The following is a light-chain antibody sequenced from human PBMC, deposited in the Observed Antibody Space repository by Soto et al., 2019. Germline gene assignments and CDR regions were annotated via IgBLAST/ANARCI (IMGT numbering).Light chain of an antibody. CDR2: GAS. CDR1: QTISTY. V-gene: IGKV1-39*01. Sequence: DIPMTQSPSSLSASVGDRVTITCRASQTISTYLNWDQQKPGKAPTLLIYGASSLLSGVPSRFSGSGSGTDFTLTIASLQPEDFSTYYCQQSDSTPYTFGQGTKVEI. CDR3: QQSDSTPYT. J-gene: IGKJ2*01.